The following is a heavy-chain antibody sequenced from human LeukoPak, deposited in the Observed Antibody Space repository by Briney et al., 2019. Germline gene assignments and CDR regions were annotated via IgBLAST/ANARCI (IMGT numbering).Heavy chain of an antibody. D-gene: IGHD5-12*01. J-gene: IGHJ4*02. CDR2: INPNSGGT. V-gene: IGHV1-2*02. Sequence: ASVKVSCKASGYTFTGYYMPPPPPPPRQGLEWMGWINPNSGGTNYAQKFQGRVTMTRDTSISTAYMELSRLRSDDTAVYYCARVPKEGGYDKDFDYWGQGTLVTVSS. CDR1: GYTFTGYY. CDR3: ARVPKEGGYDKDFDY.